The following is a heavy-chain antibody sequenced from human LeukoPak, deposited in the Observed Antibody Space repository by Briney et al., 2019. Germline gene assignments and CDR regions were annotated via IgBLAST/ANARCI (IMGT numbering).Heavy chain of an antibody. J-gene: IGHJ4*02. V-gene: IGHV3-15*01. Sequence: PGGSLRLSCAASGFTFSNAWMSWVRQAPGKGLEWVGRIKSKTFGGTTDYAAPVKGRFTISRDDSINTLYPHMNTLKTEDTAIYYCTTLGAFDYWGQGTLVTVSS. CDR3: TTLGAFDY. D-gene: IGHD3-16*01. CDR1: GFTFSNAW. CDR2: IKSKTFGGTT.